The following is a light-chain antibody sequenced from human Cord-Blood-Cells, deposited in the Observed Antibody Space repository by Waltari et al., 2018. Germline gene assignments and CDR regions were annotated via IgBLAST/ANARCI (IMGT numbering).Light chain of an antibody. CDR3: QTWGTGIQV. J-gene: IGLJ3*02. CDR1: SGHSSYA. V-gene: IGLV4-69*01. CDR2: LNSDGSH. Sequence: QLVLTQSPYASSSLGASVKLTCTLSSGHSSYAIASHHQQPEKGPRYLMKLNSDGSHSKGDGIPDRFSGSSSGAERYLTISSLQSEDEADYDCQTWGTGIQVFGGGTKLTVL.